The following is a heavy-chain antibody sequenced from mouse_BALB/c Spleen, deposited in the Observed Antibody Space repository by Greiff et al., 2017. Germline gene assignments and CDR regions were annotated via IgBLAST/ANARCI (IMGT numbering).Heavy chain of an antibody. D-gene: IGHD1-1*01. Sequence: EVKLMESGAELVKPGASVKLSCTASGFNIKDTYMHWVKQRPEQGLEWIGRIDPANGNTKYDPKFQGKATITADTSSNTAYLQLSSLTSEDTAVYYCARGTTVGGWGQGTTLTVSS. CDR1: GFNIKDTY. V-gene: IGHV14-3*02. CDR2: IDPANGNT. J-gene: IGHJ2*01. CDR3: ARGTTVGG.